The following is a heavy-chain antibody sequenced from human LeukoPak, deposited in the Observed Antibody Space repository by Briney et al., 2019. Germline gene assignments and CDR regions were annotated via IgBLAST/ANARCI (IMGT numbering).Heavy chain of an antibody. V-gene: IGHV3-15*01. J-gene: IGHJ1*01. CDR3: TTEAGGYSHGPGYFQY. CDR1: GGSISSYY. CDR2: IKSKTAGGTT. Sequence: ETLSLTCTVSGGSISSYYWSWIRQPAGKGLEWVGRIKSKTAGGTTDYAAPVNGRFTISRDDSKNTLHLQMNSLKTEDTAVYYCTTEAGGYSHGPGYFQYWGQGTLVTVSS. D-gene: IGHD5-18*01.